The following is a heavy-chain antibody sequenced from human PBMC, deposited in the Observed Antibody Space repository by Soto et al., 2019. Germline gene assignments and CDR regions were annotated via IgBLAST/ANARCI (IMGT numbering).Heavy chain of an antibody. J-gene: IGHJ3*02. CDR3: AKATATGGGAFDI. CDR2: ILVGGST. D-gene: IGHD2-8*02. CDR1: GFICSSYD. Sequence: GGSLRLSCEASGFICSSYDMSWVRQAPGKGLEWVSTILVGGSTHYEDSVKGRFTISRDRSKNTVYLEMNSLTAGDTAVYYCAKATATGGGAFDICGQGTMVTVSS. V-gene: IGHV3-23*01.